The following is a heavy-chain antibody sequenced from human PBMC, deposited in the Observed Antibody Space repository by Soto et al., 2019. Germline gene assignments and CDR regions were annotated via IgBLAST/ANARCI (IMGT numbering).Heavy chain of an antibody. CDR3: ARTHWGFGGDYDPTYFDY. CDR2: ISSSSGYT. J-gene: IGHJ4*02. D-gene: IGHD4-17*01. V-gene: IGHV3-11*06. CDR1: GFTFSDYY. Sequence: QVQLVESGGGLVKPGGSLRLSCAASGFTFSDYYMSWIRQAPGKGLEWVSYISSSSGYTNYADSVKGRFTISRDNAKNSLYLQMNSLRAEDAAVYYCARTHWGFGGDYDPTYFDYWGQGTLVTVSS.